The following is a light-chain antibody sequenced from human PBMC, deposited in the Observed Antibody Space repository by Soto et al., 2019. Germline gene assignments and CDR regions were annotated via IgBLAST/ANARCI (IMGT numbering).Light chain of an antibody. CDR2: STS. CDR1: QSLSVSY. J-gene: IGKJ1*01. CDR3: HQFGDSPRT. V-gene: IGKV3-20*01. Sequence: PGDRATLSCRASQSLSVSYIAWYQQKPGQAPRLLIYSTSTRAAGIPDRFTGRGSGTHFTLAISRLEPEDFAVYYCHQFGDSPRTFGQGTTVEV.